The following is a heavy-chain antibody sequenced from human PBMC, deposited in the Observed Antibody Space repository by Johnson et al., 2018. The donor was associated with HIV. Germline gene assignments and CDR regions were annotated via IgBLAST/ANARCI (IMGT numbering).Heavy chain of an antibody. CDR1: GFTFSDYY. CDR2: ISSSGSTI. V-gene: IGHV3-11*01. J-gene: IGHJ3*02. CDR3: ARHQVVDDAFDI. D-gene: IGHD5-12*01. Sequence: QVQLVESGGGLVQPGGSLRLSCAASGFTFSDYYMSWIRQAPGKGLEWISYISSSGSTIYYADSVKGRFTISRDNAKNSLSLQMNSLRAEDTAVYYCARHQVVDDAFDIWGQGTMVTVSS.